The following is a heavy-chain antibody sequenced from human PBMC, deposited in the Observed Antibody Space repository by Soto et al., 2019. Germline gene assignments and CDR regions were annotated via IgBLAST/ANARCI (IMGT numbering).Heavy chain of an antibody. J-gene: IGHJ4*02. CDR2: IYYSGST. CDR3: AAKAAAGTPTVFEPH. V-gene: IGHV4-39*01. Sequence: SETLSLTCTVSGGSISSSSYYWGWIRQPPGKGLEWIGSIYYSGSTYYNPSLKSRVTISVDTSKNQFSLKLSSVTAADTAVYYCAAKAAAGTPTVFEPHWGQGTLVTVSS. D-gene: IGHD6-13*01. CDR1: GGSISSSSYY.